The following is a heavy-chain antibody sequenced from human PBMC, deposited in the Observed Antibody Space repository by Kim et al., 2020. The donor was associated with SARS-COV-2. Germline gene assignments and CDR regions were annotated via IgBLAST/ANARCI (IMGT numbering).Heavy chain of an antibody. V-gene: IGHV3-30*02. CDR3: AKHEGSSSWTYDY. D-gene: IGHD6-13*01. Sequence: YADSVKGRFTISRDNSKNTLYLQMNSLRAEDTAVYYCAKHEGSSSWTYDYWGQGTLVTVSS. J-gene: IGHJ4*02.